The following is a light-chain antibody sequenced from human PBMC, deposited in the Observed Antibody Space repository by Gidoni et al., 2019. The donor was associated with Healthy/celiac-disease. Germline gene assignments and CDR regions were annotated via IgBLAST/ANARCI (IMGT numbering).Light chain of an antibody. CDR2: AAS. CDR1: QSIRSY. Sequence: DIQMTQSPSSLSASVGDRVTITCRASQSIRSYVNWYQQKPGKAPKRLIYAASSLQSGVPSRFSGSVSGTDFTLTISSLPPEDFATYYCQQSYSTPLTFGGGTKVEIK. J-gene: IGKJ4*01. V-gene: IGKV1-39*01. CDR3: QQSYSTPLT.